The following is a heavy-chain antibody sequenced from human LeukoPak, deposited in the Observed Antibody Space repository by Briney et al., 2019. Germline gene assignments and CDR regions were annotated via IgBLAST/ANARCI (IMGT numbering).Heavy chain of an antibody. V-gene: IGHV4-4*07. D-gene: IGHD6-19*01. CDR3: ARSRPIAVAGTDYFDY. Sequence: SETLSLTCTVSGGSISSYYWSWIRQPAGEGLEWIGRIYTSGSTNYNPSLKSRVTMSVDTSKNQFSLKLSSVTAADTAVYYCARSRPIAVAGTDYFDYWGQGTLVTVSS. CDR2: IYTSGST. J-gene: IGHJ4*02. CDR1: GGSISSYY.